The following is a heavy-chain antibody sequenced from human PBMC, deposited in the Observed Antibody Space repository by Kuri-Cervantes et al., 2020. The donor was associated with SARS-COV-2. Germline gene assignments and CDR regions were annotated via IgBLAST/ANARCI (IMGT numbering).Heavy chain of an antibody. CDR1: GGSISSYY. D-gene: IGHD3-22*01. V-gene: IGHV4-59*12. Sequence: SETLSLTCTVSGGSISSYYWSWIRQPPGKGLEWIGYIYYSGSTNYNPSLKSRVTISVDTSKNQFSLKLSSVTAADTAVYYCAPGEGYYYASSGYYTPWGQGTLVTVSS. CDR2: IYYSGST. CDR3: APGEGYYYASSGYYTP. J-gene: IGHJ5*02.